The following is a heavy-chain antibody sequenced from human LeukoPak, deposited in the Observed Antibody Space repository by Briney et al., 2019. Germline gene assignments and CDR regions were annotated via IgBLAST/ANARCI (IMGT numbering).Heavy chain of an antibody. Sequence: SETLSLTCTVSGDSISSSDYYWGWIRQPPGKGLEWIGSIYYSGSTYYNPSLKSRVTISVDTSKNQFSLKLSSVTAADTAVYYCASGAVPAAKKVWGQGTLVTVSS. CDR1: GDSISSSDYY. CDR2: IYYSGST. J-gene: IGHJ4*02. V-gene: IGHV4-39*01. CDR3: ASGAVPAAKKV. D-gene: IGHD2-2*01.